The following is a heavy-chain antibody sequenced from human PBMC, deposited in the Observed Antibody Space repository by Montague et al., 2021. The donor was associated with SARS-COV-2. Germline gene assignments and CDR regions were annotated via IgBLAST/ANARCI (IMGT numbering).Heavy chain of an antibody. Sequence: SETLSLTCTVSGGSISSYYWSWIRQPPGKRLEWIGYISYTGSTNYNPSLESRVTMSVDTSKHHFSLSLRSVTAADTAVYFCVRDRWGSSDFDPWGQGTLVTVSS. J-gene: IGHJ5*02. CDR3: VRDRWGSSDFDP. CDR2: ISYTGST. CDR1: GGSISSYY. V-gene: IGHV4-59*01. D-gene: IGHD3-16*01.